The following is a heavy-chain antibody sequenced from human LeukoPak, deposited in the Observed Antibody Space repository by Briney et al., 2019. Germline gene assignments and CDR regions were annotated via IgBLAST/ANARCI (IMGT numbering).Heavy chain of an antibody. J-gene: IGHJ6*02. CDR3: ARDSGYDLRVLDYYGMDV. V-gene: IGHV1-46*01. D-gene: IGHD5-12*01. CDR1: GYTFTSYY. CDR2: INPSGGST. Sequence: ASVKVSCKASGYTFTSYYMHWVRQAPGQGLEWMGIINPSGGSTRYAQKFQGRVTMSRDTSTSTVYMELSSLRSEGTAVYYCARDSGYDLRVLDYYGMDVWGQGTTVTVSS.